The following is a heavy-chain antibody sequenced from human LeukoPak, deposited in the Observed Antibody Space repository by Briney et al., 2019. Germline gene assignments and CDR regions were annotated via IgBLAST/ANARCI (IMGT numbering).Heavy chain of an antibody. V-gene: IGHV4-39*02. CDR3: ARERVDIVVVPAAPIFDY. CDR1: GGSISSSSYY. D-gene: IGHD2-2*01. CDR2: IYYSGST. J-gene: IGHJ4*02. Sequence: SETLSLTCTVSGGSISSSSYYWGWIRQPPGKGLEWIGSIYYSGSTYYNPSLKSRVTISVDTSKNQFSLKLSSVTAADTAVYYCARERVDIVVVPAAPIFDYWGQGTLVTVSS.